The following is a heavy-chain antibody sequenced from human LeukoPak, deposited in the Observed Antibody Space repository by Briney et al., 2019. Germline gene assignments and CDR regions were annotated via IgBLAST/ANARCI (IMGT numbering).Heavy chain of an antibody. CDR2: IFYSGST. V-gene: IGHV4-59*01. CDR3: ARVDTAMVRGYYYYYMDV. J-gene: IGHJ6*03. Sequence: SETLSLTCTVSGGTISSYYWSWIRRPPGKGLEWIGYIFYSGSTNYNPSLKSRVTISVDTSKNQYSLKRSSVTAADTAVYYCARVDTAMVRGYYYYYMDVWGKGTTVTISS. D-gene: IGHD5-18*01. CDR1: GGTISSYY.